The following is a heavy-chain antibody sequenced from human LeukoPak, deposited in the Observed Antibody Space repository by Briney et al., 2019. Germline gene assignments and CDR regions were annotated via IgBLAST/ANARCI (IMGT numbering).Heavy chain of an antibody. V-gene: IGHV3-7*01. CDR3: ARGDGYGSGSSRDY. J-gene: IGHJ4*02. Sequence: GGSLRLSCAASGFTFSSYWMSWVRQTPGKGLEWVANIKQDGSEKYYVDSVKGRFTISRDNAKNSLYLQMNSLRAEDTAVYYCARGDGYGSGSSRDYWGQGTLVTVSS. CDR2: IKQDGSEK. D-gene: IGHD3-10*01. CDR1: GFTFSSYW.